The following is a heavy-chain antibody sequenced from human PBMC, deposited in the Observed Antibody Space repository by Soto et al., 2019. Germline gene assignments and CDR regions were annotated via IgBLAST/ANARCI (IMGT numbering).Heavy chain of an antibody. CDR2: ISSSSSYI. V-gene: IGHV3-21*01. CDR1: GFTFSSYS. CDR3: ARGSIEVVVAATTPYYFDY. Sequence: SLRLSCAASGFTFSSYSMNWVRQAPGKGLEWVSSISSSSSYIYYADSVKGRFTISRDNAKNSLYLQMNSLRAEDTAVYYCARGSIEVVVAATTPYYFDYWGQGTLVTVSS. D-gene: IGHD2-15*01. J-gene: IGHJ4*02.